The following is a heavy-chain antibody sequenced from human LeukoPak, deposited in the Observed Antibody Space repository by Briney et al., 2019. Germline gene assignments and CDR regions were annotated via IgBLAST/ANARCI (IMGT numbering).Heavy chain of an antibody. CDR3: ARGDNYYNDRGYYYHLDF. D-gene: IGHD3-22*01. CDR1: EFIFSGYW. Sequence: GGSPRLSCAASEFIFSGYWMNWVRQAPGKGLEWVANIKQDGSEKQYVDSVRGRFTISRDNAKNSLYLQMNSLRVEDTAVYYCARGDNYYNDRGYYYHLDFWGPGLLVTVPS. J-gene: IGHJ4*02. V-gene: IGHV3-7*04. CDR2: IKQDGSEK.